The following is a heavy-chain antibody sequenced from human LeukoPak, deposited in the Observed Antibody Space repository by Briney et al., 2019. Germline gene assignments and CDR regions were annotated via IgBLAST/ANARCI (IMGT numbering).Heavy chain of an antibody. CDR2: IKSKTDGGTT. Sequence: PGGSLRLSCAASGFTFSTYTMNWVRQAPGKGLEWVGRIKSKTDGGTTDYAAPVKGRFTISRDDSKNTLYLQMNSLKTEDTAVYFCTTDYSNYYEDYWGQGTLVTVSS. D-gene: IGHD4-11*01. J-gene: IGHJ4*02. CDR3: TTDYSNYYEDY. V-gene: IGHV3-15*01. CDR1: GFTFSTYT.